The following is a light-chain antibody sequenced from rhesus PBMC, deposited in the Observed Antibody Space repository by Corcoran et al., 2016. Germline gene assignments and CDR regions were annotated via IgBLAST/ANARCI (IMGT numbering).Light chain of an antibody. CDR1: SSDVGGYNY. J-gene: IGLJ1*01. CDR3: CSYRSGSTYI. CDR2: GVN. V-gene: IGLV2S7*01. Sequence: QAAPTQPPSVSGSPGQSVTISCTGTSSDVGGYNYVSWYQQHPGKAPKLMIYGVNKRPSGVSDRFSASKSGNTASLTISGLQAEDEADYYCCSYRSGSTYIFGVGTRLTV.